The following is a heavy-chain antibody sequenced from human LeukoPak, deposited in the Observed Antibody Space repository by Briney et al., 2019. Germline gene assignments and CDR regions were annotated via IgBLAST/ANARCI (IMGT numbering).Heavy chain of an antibody. D-gene: IGHD6-19*01. CDR3: ARDGPYSSGWYRDYYFMDV. CDR2: IYTSGST. V-gene: IGHV4-4*07. CDR1: GGSISSYY. Sequence: PSETLSLTCTVSGGSISSYYWSWIRQPAGKGLEWIGRIYTSGSTNYNPSLKSRVTMSVDTSKNQFSLKLSSVTAADTAVYYCARDGPYSSGWYRDYYFMDVWGKGTTVTVSS. J-gene: IGHJ6*03.